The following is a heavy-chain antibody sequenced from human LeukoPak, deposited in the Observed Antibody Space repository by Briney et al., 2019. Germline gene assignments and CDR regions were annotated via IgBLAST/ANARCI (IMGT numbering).Heavy chain of an antibody. V-gene: IGHV4-34*01. CDR2: INHSGST. CDR3: VRESYVWGSYRYINYFDY. Sequence: PSETLSLTCAVYGGSFSGYYWSWIRQPPGKGLEWIGEINHSGSTNYNPSLKSRVTISVDTSKNQFSLKLSSVTAADTAVYYCVRESYVWGSYRYINYFDYWGQGTLVTVSS. J-gene: IGHJ4*02. CDR1: GGSFSGYY. D-gene: IGHD3-16*02.